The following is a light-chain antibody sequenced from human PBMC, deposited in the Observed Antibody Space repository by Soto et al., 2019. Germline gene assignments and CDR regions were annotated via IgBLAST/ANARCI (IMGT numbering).Light chain of an antibody. V-gene: IGLV1-44*01. CDR2: DNI. J-gene: IGLJ3*02. Sequence: QSVLTQPPSASGTPGQRVTISCSGSTSNIGRNPVNWYQQLPGKAPKLTIYDNIERPSGVPDRFSGSNSGTAASLAISGLQSEDEAYYYCAAWDDSLNAWVLGGGTKVTVL. CDR1: TSNIGRNP. CDR3: AAWDDSLNAWV.